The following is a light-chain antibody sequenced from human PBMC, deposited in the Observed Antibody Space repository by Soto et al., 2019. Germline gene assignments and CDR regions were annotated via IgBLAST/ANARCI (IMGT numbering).Light chain of an antibody. CDR2: EVS. J-gene: IGLJ3*02. CDR3: SSYTLRNTLVL. V-gene: IGLV2-14*01. CDR1: SSDVGGYNF. Sequence: QCALTQPASESGSPGQSITISCTGTSSDVGGYNFVSWYQQHPGKAPRLIIYEVSSRPSGVSYRFSGSKSGNTASLTISGLQAEDEADYYCSSYTLRNTLVLFGGGTKLTVL.